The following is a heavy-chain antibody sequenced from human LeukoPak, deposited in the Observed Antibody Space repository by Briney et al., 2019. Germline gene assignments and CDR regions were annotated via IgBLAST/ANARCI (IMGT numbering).Heavy chain of an antibody. Sequence: SETLSLTCTVSGDSMSTYYWTWIRQPPGKGLEWIGYIYYRGSTNYSPSLRSRVTMSIDTSKNQFSLKLSSVTAADTAVYYCARDNNYGGNSYYFDYWGQGTLVTVSS. J-gene: IGHJ4*02. V-gene: IGHV4-59*01. D-gene: IGHD4-23*01. CDR1: GDSMSTYY. CDR2: IYYRGST. CDR3: ARDNNYGGNSYYFDY.